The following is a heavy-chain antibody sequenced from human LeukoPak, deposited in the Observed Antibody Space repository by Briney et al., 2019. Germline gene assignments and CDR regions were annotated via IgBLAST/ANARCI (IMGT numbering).Heavy chain of an antibody. CDR2: IKEDGNED. CDR3: TRGDRGYAESLY. CDR1: GFSFREHW. J-gene: IGHJ4*02. D-gene: IGHD5-12*01. Sequence: GGSLRLSCTVSGFSFREHWMSWVRQAPGKGLEWVGNIKEDGNEDYYVDSVEGRFVIFRDNAKNSLYLQMHSLRAEDTAVYYCTRGDRGYAESLYWGRGTLSPSPQ. V-gene: IGHV3-7*02.